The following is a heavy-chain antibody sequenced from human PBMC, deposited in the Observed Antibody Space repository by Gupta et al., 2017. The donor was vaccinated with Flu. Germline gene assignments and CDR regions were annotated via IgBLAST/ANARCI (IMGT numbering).Heavy chain of an antibody. V-gene: IGHV4-31*03. J-gene: IGHJ4*02. Sequence: QVQLQESGPGLVKPSQTLSLTCTVSGGSISSGGYYWSWIRQHPGQGLEWIGYIYYSGSTYYNPSLKSRVTISVDTSKNQFSLKLSSVTAADTAVYYCARAQGTNILTGYYRSPHYYFDYWGQGTLVTVSS. CDR1: GGSISSGGYY. CDR2: IYYSGST. D-gene: IGHD3-9*01. CDR3: ARAQGTNILTGYYRSPHYYFDY.